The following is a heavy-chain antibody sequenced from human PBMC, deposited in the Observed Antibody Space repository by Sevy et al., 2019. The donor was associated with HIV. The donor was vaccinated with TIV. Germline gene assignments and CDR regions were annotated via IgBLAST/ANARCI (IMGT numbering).Heavy chain of an antibody. CDR3: AREGCTKPNDF. J-gene: IGHJ4*02. CDR1: GFTFSKYS. V-gene: IGHV3-23*01. D-gene: IGHD2-8*01. Sequence: GGSLRLSCAASGFTFSKYSMSWVRQPPGKGLEWVSTLSFGCGEINYADSVKGRFTISRDNSKSSVYLQMNNLRPEDTAVYYGAREGCTKPNDFWGQGTLVTASS. CDR2: LSFGCGEI.